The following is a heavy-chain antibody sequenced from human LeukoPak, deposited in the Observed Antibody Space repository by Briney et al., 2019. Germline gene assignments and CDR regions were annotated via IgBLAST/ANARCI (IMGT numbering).Heavy chain of an antibody. Sequence: SETLSLTCAVYGGSFSGYFWSWIRQPPGKGLEWIGEVNHSGRTNYNPSLKSRVTISVDTSKNQFSLKLSSVTAADTAVYYCARARRAIVVVIAYAFDIWGQGTMVTVSS. CDR3: ARARRAIVVVIAYAFDI. V-gene: IGHV4-34*01. CDR1: GGSFSGYF. CDR2: VNHSGRT. J-gene: IGHJ3*02. D-gene: IGHD3-22*01.